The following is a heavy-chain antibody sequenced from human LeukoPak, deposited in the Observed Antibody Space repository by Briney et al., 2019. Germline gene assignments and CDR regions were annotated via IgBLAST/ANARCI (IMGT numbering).Heavy chain of an antibody. CDR1: GGSISGYY. V-gene: IGHV4-34*01. CDR3: ARQSDPLLWFGELNWFDP. J-gene: IGHJ5*02. Sequence: PSETLSLTCTVSGGSISGYYWSWIRQPPGKGLEWIGEINHSGSTNYNPSLKSRVTISVDTSKNQFSLKLSSVTAADTAVYYCARQSDPLLWFGELNWFDPWGQGTLVTVSS. D-gene: IGHD3-10*01. CDR2: INHSGST.